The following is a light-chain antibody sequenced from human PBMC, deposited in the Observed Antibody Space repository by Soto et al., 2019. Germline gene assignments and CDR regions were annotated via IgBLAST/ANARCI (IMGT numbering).Light chain of an antibody. J-gene: IGKJ1*01. CDR3: LQHNAYPWK. CDR2: VAS. CDR1: QDIGIN. V-gene: IGKV1-17*01. Sequence: DIQMTQSPSSLSASVGDRVTMTCRASQDIGINLGWFQQKPGKAPKRLIYVASSLQSGVPSRFSGSGSGTEFTLTISSLQPEDFASYFCLQHNAYPWKFGQGTKVDIK.